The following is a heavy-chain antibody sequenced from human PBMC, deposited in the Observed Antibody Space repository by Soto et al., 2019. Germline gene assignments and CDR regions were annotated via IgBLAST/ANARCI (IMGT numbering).Heavy chain of an antibody. J-gene: IGHJ3*02. CDR1: GGPFSGYY. Sequence: QVPLQQWGAGLLKPSETLSLTCAVYGGPFSGYYWSWIRQSPGKGLEWIGEINHRGRTNYNPSLKSRVTISVDTSKNQFSLNLTSVTAADTAVYYCARDGGSGAFLDSWGQGTMVTVSS. D-gene: IGHD2-15*01. V-gene: IGHV4-34*01. CDR2: INHRGRT. CDR3: ARDGGSGAFLDS.